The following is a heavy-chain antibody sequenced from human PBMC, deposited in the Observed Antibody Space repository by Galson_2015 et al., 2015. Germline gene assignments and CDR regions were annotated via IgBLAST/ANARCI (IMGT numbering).Heavy chain of an antibody. CDR2: INSSSSYA. J-gene: IGHJ3*02. CDR1: GFTFSDYY. D-gene: IGHD2-21*01. CDR3: ARDRSGRLWAFEI. Sequence: SLRLSCAASGFTFSDYYMSWIRQAPGKGLDWASYINSSSSYANYADSVKGRFTISRDNAKNSLYLQMNSLRAEDTAVYYCARDRSGRLWAFEIWGQGTMVTVSS. V-gene: IGHV3-11*06.